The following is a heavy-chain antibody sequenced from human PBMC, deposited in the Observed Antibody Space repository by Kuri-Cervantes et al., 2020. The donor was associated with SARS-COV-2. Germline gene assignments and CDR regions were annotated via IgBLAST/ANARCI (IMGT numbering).Heavy chain of an antibody. CDR1: GFTFSSYA. CDR2: ISGSGGST. J-gene: IGHJ4*02. CDR3: TTLIDY. Sequence: GESLKISCAASGFTFSSYAMSWVRQAPGKGLEWVSAISGSGGSTYYADSVKGRFTISRDNAKNSLYLQMNSLSAEDTAVYYCTTLIDYWGQGTLVTVSS. V-gene: IGHV3-23*01.